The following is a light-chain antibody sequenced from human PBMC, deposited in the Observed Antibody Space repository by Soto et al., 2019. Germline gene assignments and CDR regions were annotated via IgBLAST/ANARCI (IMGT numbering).Light chain of an antibody. Sequence: DTQMTQSPSSLSASVGDRVTITCRASQDISNYLAWYQQKPGKVPQLLIYAASTLQSGVPSRFSGSGSGTDFTLTISSLHPEDVATYYCQKCTSAPLTFGGGTKVEIK. J-gene: IGKJ4*01. CDR2: AAS. V-gene: IGKV1-27*01. CDR1: QDISNY. CDR3: QKCTSAPLT.